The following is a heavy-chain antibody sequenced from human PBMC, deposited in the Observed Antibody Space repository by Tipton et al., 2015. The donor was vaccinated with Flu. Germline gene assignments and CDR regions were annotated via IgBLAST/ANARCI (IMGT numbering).Heavy chain of an antibody. J-gene: IGHJ4*02. D-gene: IGHD3-10*01. V-gene: IGHV4-59*08. CDR1: GGSFTNYY. CDR2: VHYRENT. Sequence: TLSLTCTVSGGSFTNYYWSWIRQPPGKGLEWIGFVHYRENTSYNPSLKNRVTMSLDTSKNQFSLKLISVTAADTAVYYCARGSGSGTDVTFYFWGQGTLVTVSS. CDR3: ARGSGSGTDVTFYF.